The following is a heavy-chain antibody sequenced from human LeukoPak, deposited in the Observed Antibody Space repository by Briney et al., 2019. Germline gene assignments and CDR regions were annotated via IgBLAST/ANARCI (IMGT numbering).Heavy chain of an antibody. CDR1: GFTFNRNY. Sequence: GGSLRLSCAASGFTFNRNYMAWVRQAPGKGLEWVASIKGDGSEKYYVDSVKGRFTISRDNADNSLYLQMNSLRGEDTAVYYCAKKLGTPGPWGQGTLVTVSS. V-gene: IGHV3-7*01. CDR2: IKGDGSEK. J-gene: IGHJ5*02. D-gene: IGHD4-23*01. CDR3: AKKLGTPGP.